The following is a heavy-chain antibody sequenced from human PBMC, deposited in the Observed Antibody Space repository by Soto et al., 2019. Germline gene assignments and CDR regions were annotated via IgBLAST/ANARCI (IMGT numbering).Heavy chain of an antibody. CDR2: ISWNSGSI. CDR1: GFTFDDYA. J-gene: IGHJ3*02. CDR3: AKKLGELSLWGAFDI. Sequence: GGSLRLSCAASGFTFDDYAMHWVRPAPGKGLEWVSGISWNSGSIGYADSVKGRFTISRDNAKNSLYLQMNSLRAEDTALYYCAKKLGELSLWGAFDIWGQGTMVTVSS. D-gene: IGHD3-16*02. V-gene: IGHV3-9*01.